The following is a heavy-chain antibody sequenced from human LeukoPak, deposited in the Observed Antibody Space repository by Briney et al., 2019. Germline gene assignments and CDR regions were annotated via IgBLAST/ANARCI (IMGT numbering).Heavy chain of an antibody. Sequence: ASVKVSCKASGYTFTSYYMHWVRQAPGQGLEWMGIINPSGGSTSYAQKFQGRVTMTRDTSTSTVYMELSSLRSEGTAVYYCARSREGYSSGWPPFDYWGQGTLVTVSS. CDR3: ARSREGYSSGWPPFDY. J-gene: IGHJ4*02. CDR2: INPSGGST. D-gene: IGHD6-19*01. V-gene: IGHV1-46*01. CDR1: GYTFTSYY.